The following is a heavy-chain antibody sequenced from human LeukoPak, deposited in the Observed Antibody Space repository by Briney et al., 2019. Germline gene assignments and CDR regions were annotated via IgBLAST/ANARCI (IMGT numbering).Heavy chain of an antibody. J-gene: IGHJ1*01. V-gene: IGHV1-18*01. CDR1: GYTFTSYG. Sequence: ASVKVSCKASGYTFTSYGISWVRQAPGQGLEWMGWISAYNGNTNYAQKLQGRVTMTTDTSTSTAYMELSSLRSEDTAVYYCATGYYLDVEYFQHWGQGTLVTVSS. D-gene: IGHD3-22*01. CDR2: ISAYNGNT. CDR3: ATGYYLDVEYFQH.